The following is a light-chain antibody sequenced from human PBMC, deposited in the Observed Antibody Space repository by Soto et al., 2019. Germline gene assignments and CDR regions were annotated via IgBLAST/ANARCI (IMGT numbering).Light chain of an antibody. CDR2: GAS. Sequence: EIVLTQSPGTLSLSPGERATLSCRASQSVGSSYLAWYQQKPGQAPRLLIYGASSRATGIPDRFSGRGSGTDFTLTISRLEPEDFAVYYCQQFDTSPITFGQGTRLEIK. V-gene: IGKV3-20*01. J-gene: IGKJ5*01. CDR3: QQFDTSPIT. CDR1: QSVGSSY.